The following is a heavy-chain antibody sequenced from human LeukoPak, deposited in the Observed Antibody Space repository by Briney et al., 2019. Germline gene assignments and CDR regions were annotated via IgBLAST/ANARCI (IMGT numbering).Heavy chain of an antibody. CDR3: ARGRPHAVVVPAAFDP. CDR1: GYTFTSYY. CDR2: INPNSGGT. V-gene: IGHV1-2*02. Sequence: ASVKVSCKASGYTFTSYYMHWVRQAPGQGLEWMGWINPNSGGTNYAQKFQGRVTMTRDTSISTAYMELSRLRSDDTAVYYCARGRPHAVVVPAAFDPWGQGTLVTVSS. D-gene: IGHD2-2*01. J-gene: IGHJ5*02.